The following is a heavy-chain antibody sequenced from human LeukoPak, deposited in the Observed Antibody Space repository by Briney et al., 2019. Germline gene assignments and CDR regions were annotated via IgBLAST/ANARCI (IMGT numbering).Heavy chain of an antibody. D-gene: IGHD1-26*01. CDR1: GGSISGFY. CDR2: IYYSGST. CDR3: ARDRALGPPSDY. V-gene: IGHV4-59*01. J-gene: IGHJ4*02. Sequence: SETLSLTCTVSGGSISGFYWSWIRQPPGKGLEWIGYIYYSGSTNYNPSLKSRITISVDTSKNQFSLKLSSVTAADRAVYYCARDRALGPPSDYWGQGTLVTVSS.